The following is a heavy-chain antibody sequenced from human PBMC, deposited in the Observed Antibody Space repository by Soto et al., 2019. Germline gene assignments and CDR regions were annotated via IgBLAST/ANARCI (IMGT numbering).Heavy chain of an antibody. V-gene: IGHV3-30*18. J-gene: IGHJ6*02. Sequence: GGSLRLSCAASGFTFSSYGMHWVRQAPGKGLEWVAVISYDGSNKYYADSVKGRFTISRDNSKNTLYLQVNSLRAEDTAVYYCAKDCGKQLVGYYYYYYGMDVWGQGTTVTVSS. CDR2: ISYDGSNK. CDR1: GFTFSSYG. D-gene: IGHD6-6*01. CDR3: AKDCGKQLVGYYYYYYGMDV.